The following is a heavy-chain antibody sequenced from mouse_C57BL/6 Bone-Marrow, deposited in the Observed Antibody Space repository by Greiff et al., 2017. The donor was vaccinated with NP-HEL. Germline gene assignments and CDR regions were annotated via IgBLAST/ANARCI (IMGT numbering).Heavy chain of an antibody. CDR3: ARHVVITRAGYFDY. CDR1: GFSLTSYG. V-gene: IGHV2-6-1*01. Sequence: VKLMESGPGLVAPSQSLSITCTVSGFSLTSYGVHWVRQPPGKGLEWLVVIWSDGSTTYNSALKSRLSISKDNSKSQVFLKMNSLQTDDTAMYYCARHVVITRAGYFDYWGQGTTLTVSS. J-gene: IGHJ2*01. CDR2: IWSDGST. D-gene: IGHD1-1*01.